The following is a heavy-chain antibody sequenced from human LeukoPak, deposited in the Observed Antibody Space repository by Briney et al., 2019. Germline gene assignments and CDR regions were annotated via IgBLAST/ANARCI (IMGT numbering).Heavy chain of an antibody. D-gene: IGHD6-13*01. CDR3: ARLGAFSSRGDFDY. V-gene: IGHV4-59*08. CDR2: IYYSGST. J-gene: IGHJ4*02. CDR1: GGSISSYY. Sequence: SETLSPTCTVSGGSISSYYWSWIRQPPGKGLEWIGYIYYSGSTNYNPSLKSRVTISVDTSKNQFSLKLSSVTAADTAVYYCARLGAFSSRGDFDYWGQGTLVTVSS.